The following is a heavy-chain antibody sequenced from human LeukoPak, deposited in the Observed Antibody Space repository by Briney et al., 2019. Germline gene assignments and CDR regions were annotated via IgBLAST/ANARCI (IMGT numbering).Heavy chain of an antibody. CDR2: IYGDIGT. CDR1: GFTVSSNF. D-gene: IGHD6-13*01. Sequence: GGSLRLSCAASGFTVSSNFMSWVRQAPGKGLEWVSVIYGDIGTYYADSVKGRFTISRDNSKNTLYLQMNSLRAEDTALYYCARGDKQLVFNRNKGGFDPWGQGTLVTVSS. CDR3: ARGDKQLVFNRNKGGFDP. V-gene: IGHV3-66*01. J-gene: IGHJ5*02.